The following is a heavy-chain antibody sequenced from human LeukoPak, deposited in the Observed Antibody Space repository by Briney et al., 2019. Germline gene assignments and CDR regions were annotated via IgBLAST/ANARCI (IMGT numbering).Heavy chain of an antibody. J-gene: IGHJ3*02. D-gene: IGHD2-2*03. CDR1: GFTFGTHD. CDR3: AKGGYFNFEN. V-gene: IGHV3-23*01. Sequence: GGSLRLSCAASGFTFGTHDMQWVRQAPGKGLEWVSGISRNGPTSYSDSVRGRFTISRDNSKDTLYLQMSSLRAEDTAVYYCAKGGYFNFENWGQGTVVSVSS. CDR2: ISRNGPT.